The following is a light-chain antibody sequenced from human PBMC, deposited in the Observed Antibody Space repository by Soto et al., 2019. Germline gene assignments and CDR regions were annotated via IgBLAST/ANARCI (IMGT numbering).Light chain of an antibody. Sequence: QSALTQPASVSGSPGQSITISCTGTSSDVGGYNYVSWYQQHPGKAPKVMVYDVGNRPSGVSNRFSGSKSGNTASLTISGLQPEDEADYYCSSYTTYSTLIFGGGTKVTVL. CDR1: SSDVGGYNY. V-gene: IGLV2-14*03. CDR2: DVG. CDR3: SSYTTYSTLI. J-gene: IGLJ2*01.